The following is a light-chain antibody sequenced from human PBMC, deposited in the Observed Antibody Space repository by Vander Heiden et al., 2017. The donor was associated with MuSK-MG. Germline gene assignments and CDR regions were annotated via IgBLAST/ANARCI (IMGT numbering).Light chain of an antibody. CDR1: QSISSY. CDR2: AAS. Sequence: DIQMTQSPSSLSASVGDRVTITCRASQSISSYLNWYQQKPGKAPKLLIYAASSLQSGVPSRFSGSGSGTDFTLTISSLQPEDFATYYCQQSYSTPPNFGQGTRLGIK. V-gene: IGKV1-39*01. J-gene: IGKJ5*01. CDR3: QQSYSTPPN.